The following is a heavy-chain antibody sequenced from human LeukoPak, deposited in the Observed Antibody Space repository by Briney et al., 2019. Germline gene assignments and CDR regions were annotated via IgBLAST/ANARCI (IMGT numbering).Heavy chain of an antibody. Sequence: GGSLRLSCAASGFTFSNAWMNWVRQAPGKGLEWVGRIKSKTDGGTTDYAAPVKGRFTISRDDSKNTLYLQMNSLKTEDTAVYYCTTGGSRNYDILTGYYIVDYWGQGTLVTVSS. V-gene: IGHV3-15*07. CDR1: GFTFSNAW. D-gene: IGHD3-9*01. CDR3: TTGGSRNYDILTGYYIVDY. J-gene: IGHJ4*02. CDR2: IKSKTDGGTT.